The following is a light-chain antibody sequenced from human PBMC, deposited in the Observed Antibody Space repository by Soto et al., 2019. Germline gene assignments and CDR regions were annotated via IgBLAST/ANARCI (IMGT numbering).Light chain of an antibody. CDR3: QQYGSSGT. J-gene: IGKJ1*01. Sequence: IVLMQSPGTLSLSTGERATLSCRASQSVSNNYLAWYQQKPGQAPRLLIYGASNRATGIPDRFSGSGSGTDFTLTISRLEPEDFAVYYSQQYGSSGTFGQGTKVDIK. V-gene: IGKV3-20*01. CDR2: GAS. CDR1: QSVSNNY.